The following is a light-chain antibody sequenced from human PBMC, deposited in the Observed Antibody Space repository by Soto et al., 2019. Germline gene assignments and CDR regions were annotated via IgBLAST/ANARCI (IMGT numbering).Light chain of an antibody. V-gene: IGKV1-5*01. CDR3: QQYNTYSSLT. CDR2: EAS. Sequence: DIQMTQSPSTLSASVGDRVTITCRASQSISSWLAWYQQKLGRAPRLLIYEASSLESGVPSRFSGSGYGTEFTLTISSLQPDDFATYYCQQYNTYSSLTFGGGTKVEIK. J-gene: IGKJ4*01. CDR1: QSISSW.